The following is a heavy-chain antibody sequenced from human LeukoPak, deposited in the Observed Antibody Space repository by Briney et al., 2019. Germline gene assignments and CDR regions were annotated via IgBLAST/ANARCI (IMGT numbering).Heavy chain of an antibody. V-gene: IGHV4-34*01. D-gene: IGHD3-3*01. CDR3: ARGLQRITIFGVVIKRFDP. Sequence: KPSETLSLTCAVYGGSFSGYYWSWIRQPPGKGLEWIGEINHSGSTNYNPSLKSRVTISVDTSKNQFSLKLSSVTAADTAVYYCARGLQRITIFGVVIKRFDPWGQGTLVTVSS. J-gene: IGHJ5*02. CDR2: INHSGST. CDR1: GGSFSGYY.